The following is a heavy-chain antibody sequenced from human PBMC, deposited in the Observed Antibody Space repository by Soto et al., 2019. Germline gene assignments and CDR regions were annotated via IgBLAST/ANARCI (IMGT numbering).Heavy chain of an antibody. V-gene: IGHV5-10-1*01. D-gene: IGHD6-6*01. CDR2: IDPSDSYT. CDR1: GYSFTSYW. CDR3: ARHARKLVRTDYGMDV. Sequence: GESLKISCKGSGYSFTSYWISWVRQMPGKGLEWMGRIDPSDSYTNYSPSFQGHVTISADKSVSTAYLRWSSLKASDTAMYYCARHARKLVRTDYGMDVWGQGTTVTVSS. J-gene: IGHJ6*02.